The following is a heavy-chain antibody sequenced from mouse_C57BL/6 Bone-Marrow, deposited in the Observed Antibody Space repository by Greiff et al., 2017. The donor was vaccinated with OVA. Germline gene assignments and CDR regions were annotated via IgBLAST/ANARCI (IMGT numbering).Heavy chain of an antibody. CDR2: IYPRSGNT. V-gene: IGHV1-81*01. J-gene: IGHJ3*01. CDR1: GYTFTSYG. D-gene: IGHD1-1*02. Sequence: VQLQQSGAELARPGASVKLSCKASGYTFTSYGISWVKQRTGQGLEWIGEIYPRSGNTYYNEKFKGKATLTADKSSSTAYMELRSLTSEDSAVYVCAIWEFAYWGQGTVVTVSA. CDR3: AIWEFAY.